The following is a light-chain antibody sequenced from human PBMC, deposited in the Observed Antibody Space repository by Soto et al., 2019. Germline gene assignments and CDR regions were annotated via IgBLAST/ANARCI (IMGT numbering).Light chain of an antibody. J-gene: IGKJ4*01. CDR2: AAS. V-gene: IGKV1-39*01. Sequence: DIQLTQSPSSLSAYVGDTVTITCRARQSINNYVNWYQQKPGKAPELLIYAASTLQTGVPSRFSGSRSGTDFTLTITKLHPEDSAAYHCQQTYTSPRPFGGGTNVEIK. CDR1: QSINNY. CDR3: QQTYTSPRP.